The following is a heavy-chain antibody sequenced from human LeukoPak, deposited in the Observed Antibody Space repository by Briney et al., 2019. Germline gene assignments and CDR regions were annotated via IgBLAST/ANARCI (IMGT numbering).Heavy chain of an antibody. CDR1: GYTFTSYD. Sequence: GASVTVSCKASGYTFTSYDINWVRQATGQGLEWMGWMNPNSGNTGYAQKFQGRVTITRNTSISTAYMELSRLRSDDTAVYYCARGWNIVVVPAALFDYWGQGTLVTVSS. V-gene: IGHV1-8*03. CDR2: MNPNSGNT. D-gene: IGHD2-2*01. CDR3: ARGWNIVVVPAALFDY. J-gene: IGHJ4*02.